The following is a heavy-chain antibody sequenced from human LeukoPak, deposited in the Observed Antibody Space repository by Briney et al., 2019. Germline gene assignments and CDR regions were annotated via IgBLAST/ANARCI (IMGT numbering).Heavy chain of an antibody. Sequence: QPGGSLRLSCAASGFTFSSYAMTWVRQAPGKGLEWVSSIDANGAGTFYADSVKGRFSISRDNAKNTLGPQMHSLTAEDTAVYYCAKDQSYYNWFDPWGQGTLVTVSS. J-gene: IGHJ5*02. CDR3: AKDQSYYNWFDP. CDR2: IDANGAGT. V-gene: IGHV3-23*01. D-gene: IGHD3-10*01. CDR1: GFTFSSYA.